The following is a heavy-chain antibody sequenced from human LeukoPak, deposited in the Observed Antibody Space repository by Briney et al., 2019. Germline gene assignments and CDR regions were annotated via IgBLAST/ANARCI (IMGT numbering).Heavy chain of an antibody. V-gene: IGHV3-33*06. CDR3: AKDAQRGFDYSNSLEY. CDR1: KFTFSHYG. D-gene: IGHD4-11*01. CDR2: IWSDGSNQ. J-gene: IGHJ4*02. Sequence: GGSLRLSCAASKFTFSHYGMHWVRQAPGKGLQWVAVIWSDGSNQYYADSVKGRFTISRDNSNNMVYLQMNSLRADATGVYYCAKDAQRGFDYSNSLEYWGQGALVTVSS.